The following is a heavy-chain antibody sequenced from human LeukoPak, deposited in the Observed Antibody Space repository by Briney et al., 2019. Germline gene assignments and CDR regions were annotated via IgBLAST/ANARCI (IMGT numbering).Heavy chain of an antibody. D-gene: IGHD3-10*01. CDR2: ISSSSSYI. V-gene: IGHV3-21*01. CDR1: GFTFSRHW. Sequence: GGSLRLSCAASGFTFSRHWMSWVRQAPGKGLEWVSSISSSSSYIYYADSVKGRFTISRDNAKNSLYLQMNSLRAEDTAVYYCARADYYGSGSYYKEWGQGTLVTVSS. CDR3: ARADYYGSGSYYKE. J-gene: IGHJ4*02.